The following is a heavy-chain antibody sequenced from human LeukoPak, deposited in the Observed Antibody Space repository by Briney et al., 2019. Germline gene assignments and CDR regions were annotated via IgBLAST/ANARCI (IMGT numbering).Heavy chain of an antibody. Sequence: SETLSLTCTVSGGSISSSSYYWGWIRQPPGKGLEWIGSIYYSGSTYYNPSLKSRVTISVDTSKNQFSLKLSSVTVADTAVYYCARDSPSRDSNWFDPWGQGTLVTVSS. CDR2: IYYSGST. J-gene: IGHJ5*02. V-gene: IGHV4-39*07. CDR3: ARDSPSRDSNWFDP. CDR1: GGSISSSSYY.